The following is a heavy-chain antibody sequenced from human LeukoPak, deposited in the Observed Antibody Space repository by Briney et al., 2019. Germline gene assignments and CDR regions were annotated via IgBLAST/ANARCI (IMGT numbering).Heavy chain of an antibody. J-gene: IGHJ3*02. CDR3: GGSSGWYEAFDI. CDR2: INPSGGST. CDR1: GYTFTSYY. V-gene: IGHV1-46*01. D-gene: IGHD6-19*01. Sequence: GASVKVSCKASGYTFTSYYMHRVRQAPGQGLEWMGIINPSGGSTSYAQKFQGRVTMTRDTSTSTVYMELSSLRSEDTAVYYCGGSSGWYEAFDIWGQGTMVTVSS.